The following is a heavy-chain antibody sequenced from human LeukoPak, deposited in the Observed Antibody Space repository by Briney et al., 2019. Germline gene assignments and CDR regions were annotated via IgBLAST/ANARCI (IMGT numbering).Heavy chain of an antibody. CDR1: GGSISSGGYY. D-gene: IGHD7-27*01. V-gene: IGHV4-30-2*01. Sequence: KPSETLSLTCTVSGGSISSGGYYWSWIRQPPGKGLEWIGYIYHSGSTYYNPSLKSRVTISVDRSKNQFSLKLSSVTAADTAVYYCASWGPNAFDIWGQGTMVTVSS. J-gene: IGHJ3*02. CDR3: ASWGPNAFDI. CDR2: IYHSGST.